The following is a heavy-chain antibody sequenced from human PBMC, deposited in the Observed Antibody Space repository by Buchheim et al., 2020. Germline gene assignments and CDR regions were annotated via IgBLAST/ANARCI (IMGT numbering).Heavy chain of an antibody. V-gene: IGHV1-46*01. CDR3: AREPSDTIFGVVIIGYYYYGMDV. CDR1: GYTFTSYY. Sequence: QVQLVQSGAEVKKPGASVKVSCKASGYTFTSYYMHWVRQAPGQGLEWMGIINPSGGSTRYAQKFQGRVTMTRDTSTSTVYMELSSLRSEDTAVYYCAREPSDTIFGVVIIGYYYYGMDVWGQGTT. D-gene: IGHD3-3*01. J-gene: IGHJ6*02. CDR2: INPSGGST.